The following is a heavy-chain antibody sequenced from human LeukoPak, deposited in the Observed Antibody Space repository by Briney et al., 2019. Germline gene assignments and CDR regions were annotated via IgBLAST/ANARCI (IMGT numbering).Heavy chain of an antibody. CDR3: ARGFTTP. Sequence: GRPLSLSCGPSGFTFSSYAMHWVRPAPGKGVEWVAVISYDGSNKYYADSVKGRFTISRDNSKNTLYLQMNSLRAEDRAVYYCARGFTTPWGQGTLVTVSS. CDR1: GFTFSSYA. V-gene: IGHV3-30-3*01. J-gene: IGHJ5*02. D-gene: IGHD1-1*01. CDR2: ISYDGSNK.